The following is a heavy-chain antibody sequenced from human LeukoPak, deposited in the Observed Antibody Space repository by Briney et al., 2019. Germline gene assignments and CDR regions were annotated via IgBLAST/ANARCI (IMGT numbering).Heavy chain of an antibody. V-gene: IGHV3-23*01. J-gene: IGHJ4*02. CDR3: AKPRITMVRGGLFDY. CDR1: GFTFINYV. CDR2: ISGSGGST. D-gene: IGHD3-10*01. Sequence: GGSLRLSCAASGFTFINYVMSWVRQVPGKGLEWVSAISGSGGSTYYADSVKGRFTISRDNSKNTLYLQMNSLRAEDTAVYYCAKPRITMVRGGLFDYWGQGTLVTVSS.